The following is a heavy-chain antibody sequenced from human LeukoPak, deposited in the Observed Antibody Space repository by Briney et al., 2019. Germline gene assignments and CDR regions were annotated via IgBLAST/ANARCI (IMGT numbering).Heavy chain of an antibody. CDR2: INAGNGNT. CDR3: ARPLGVVVVITRDAFDI. J-gene: IGHJ3*02. V-gene: IGHV1-3*01. CDR1: GYTFTSYA. Sequence: ASVKVSCKASGYTFTSYAIQWVRQAPGQRLEWMGWINAGNGNTKYSQKFQGRVTITRDTSASTAYMELSSLRSEDTAVYYCARPLGVVVVITRDAFDIWGQGTMVTVSS. D-gene: IGHD3-22*01.